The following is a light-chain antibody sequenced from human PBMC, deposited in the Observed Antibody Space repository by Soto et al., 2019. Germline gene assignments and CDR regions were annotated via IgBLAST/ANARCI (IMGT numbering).Light chain of an antibody. CDR3: QQYNTHLRT. V-gene: IGKV1-5*03. Sequence: DIQMTQSPSTLSASVGDRVTLTCRASQSLNNWLAWYQQKPGKAPKLLIYKASSLESGVPSRFSGSGSGTEFTLTISSLQPDDVGTYYCQQYNTHLRTFGQGTKVEIK. CDR2: KAS. CDR1: QSLNNW. J-gene: IGKJ1*01.